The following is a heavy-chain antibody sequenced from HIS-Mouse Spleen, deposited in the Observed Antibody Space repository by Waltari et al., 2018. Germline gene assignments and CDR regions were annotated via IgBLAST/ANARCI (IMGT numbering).Heavy chain of an antibody. CDR3: ARRYSGYDLGY. CDR1: GFTFSSSA. Sequence: QVQLVESGGGVVQPGRSLRRPCAASGFTFSSSAMHWVRQAPGKGLEWVAVISYDGSNKYYADSVKGRFTISRDNSKNTLYLQMNSLRAEDTAVYYCARRYSGYDLGYWGQGTLVTVSS. D-gene: IGHD5-12*01. J-gene: IGHJ4*02. V-gene: IGHV3-30*04. CDR2: ISYDGSNK.